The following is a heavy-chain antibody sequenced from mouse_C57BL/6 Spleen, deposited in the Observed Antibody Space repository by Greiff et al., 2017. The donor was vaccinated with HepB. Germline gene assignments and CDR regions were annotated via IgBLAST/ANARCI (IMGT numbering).Heavy chain of an antibody. J-gene: IGHJ2*01. Sequence: DAGGGLVQPKGSLKLSCAASGFSFNTYAMNWVRQAPGKGLEWVARIRSKSNNYATYYADSVKDRFTISRDDSESMLYLQMNNLKTEDTAMYYCVADSFDYWGQGTTLTVSS. CDR3: VADSFDY. CDR1: GFSFNTYA. CDR2: IRSKSNNYAT. V-gene: IGHV10-1*01.